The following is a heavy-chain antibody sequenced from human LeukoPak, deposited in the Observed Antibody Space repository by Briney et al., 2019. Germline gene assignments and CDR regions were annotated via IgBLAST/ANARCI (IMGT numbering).Heavy chain of an antibody. Sequence: GGSLRLSCTASGFTFSGHWIHWVRQAPGKGLVWVPRINSDGSSTSYADSVKGRFTISRDNAKNTLYLQMNSLRAEDTAVYYCAGSMATIPTPGGYWGQGTLVTVSS. CDR3: AGSMATIPTPGGY. J-gene: IGHJ4*02. V-gene: IGHV3-74*01. D-gene: IGHD5-24*01. CDR1: GFTFSGHW. CDR2: INSDGSST.